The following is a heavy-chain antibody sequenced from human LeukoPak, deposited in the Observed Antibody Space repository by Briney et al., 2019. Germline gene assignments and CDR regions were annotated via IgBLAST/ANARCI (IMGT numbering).Heavy chain of an antibody. Sequence: SETLSLTCAVYGGSFSGYYWSWIRQPPGKGLEWIGYIYYSGSTNYNPSLKSRVTISVDTSKNQFSLKLSSVTAADTAVYYCARSIVQLGAFDIWGQGTMVTVSS. CDR2: IYYSGST. D-gene: IGHD2/OR15-2a*01. V-gene: IGHV4-59*08. CDR3: ARSIVQLGAFDI. CDR1: GGSFSGYY. J-gene: IGHJ3*02.